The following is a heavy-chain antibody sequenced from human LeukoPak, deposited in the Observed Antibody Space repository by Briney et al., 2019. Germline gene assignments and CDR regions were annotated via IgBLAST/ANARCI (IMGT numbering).Heavy chain of an antibody. Sequence: PSETLSLTCTVSGGSISSSSYYWGWIRQPPGKGLEWIGSIYYSGSTYYNPSLKSRVTISVDTSKNQFSLKLGSVTAADTAVYYCARHHPKPFTMVQGAPDYWGQGTLVTVSS. V-gene: IGHV4-39*01. D-gene: IGHD3-10*01. CDR2: IYYSGST. CDR1: GGSISSSSYY. J-gene: IGHJ4*02. CDR3: ARHHPKPFTMVQGAPDY.